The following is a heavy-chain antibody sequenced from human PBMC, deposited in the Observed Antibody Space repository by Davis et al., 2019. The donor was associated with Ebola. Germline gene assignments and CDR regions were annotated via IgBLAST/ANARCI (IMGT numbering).Heavy chain of an antibody. CDR3: ARAIGPYYYYGMDV. J-gene: IGHJ6*02. V-gene: IGHV3-30-3*01. CDR1: GFTFSSYA. Sequence: GESLKISCAASGFTFSSYAMHWVRQAPGKGLEWVAVISYDGSNKYYADSVKGRFTISRDNSKNTLYLQMNSLRAEDTAVYDCARAIGPYYYYGMDVWGQGTTVTVS. CDR2: ISYDGSNK.